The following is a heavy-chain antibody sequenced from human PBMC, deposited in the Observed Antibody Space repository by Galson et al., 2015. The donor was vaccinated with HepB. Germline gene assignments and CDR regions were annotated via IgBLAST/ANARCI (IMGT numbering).Heavy chain of an antibody. CDR2: TYYRSKWYN. V-gene: IGHV6-1*01. J-gene: IGHJ5*02. CDR1: GDSVSSNSAA. Sequence: CAISGDSVSSNSAAWNWIRQSPSRGLEWLGRTYYRSKWYNDYAVSVKSRITINPDTSKNQFSLQLNSVTAADTAVYYCARYSSSWYGTRFDPWGQGTLVTVSS. CDR3: ARYSSSWYGTRFDP. D-gene: IGHD6-13*01.